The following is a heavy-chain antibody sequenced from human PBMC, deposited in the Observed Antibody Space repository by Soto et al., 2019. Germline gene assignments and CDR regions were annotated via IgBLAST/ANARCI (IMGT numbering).Heavy chain of an antibody. CDR3: AILGGTYYAFDF. CDR2: IGPRGRDT. Sequence: EVHLLESGGGLVQPGGSLRLSCAVSGFTINSHAMGWVRQAPGKGLEWVSAIGPRGRDTYYAASVKGRFTISRDNSKNTVSLQMNSLRDKDTAVYYCAILGGTYYAFDFWGQGTLVTVS. V-gene: IGHV3-23*01. J-gene: IGHJ3*01. D-gene: IGHD1-26*01. CDR1: GFTINSHA.